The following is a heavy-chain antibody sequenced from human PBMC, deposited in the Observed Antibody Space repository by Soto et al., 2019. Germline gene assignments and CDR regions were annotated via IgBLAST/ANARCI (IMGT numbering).Heavy chain of an antibody. CDR1: GFTFSSYA. J-gene: IGHJ4*02. CDR2: ISGSGGSR. CDR3: AKVGDTTVVNRGIDY. Sequence: PGGSLRLSCAASGFTFSSYAMSWVRQAPGKGLEWVSAISGSGGSRYYADSVKGRFTISRDNSKNTLYLQMNSLRAEDTAVYYCAKVGDTTVVNRGIDYWGQGTLVTVSS. D-gene: IGHD5-18*01. V-gene: IGHV3-23*01.